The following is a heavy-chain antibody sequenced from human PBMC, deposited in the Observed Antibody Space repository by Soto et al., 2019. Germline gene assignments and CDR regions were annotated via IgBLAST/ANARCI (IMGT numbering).Heavy chain of an antibody. J-gene: IGHJ5*02. V-gene: IGHV4-31*03. D-gene: IGHD3-10*01. CDR2: IYYTGIT. CDR3: ARTIGSLSRCDP. CDR1: GGSISSSGYY. Sequence: SETLSLTCTVSGGSISSSGYYWSWILQHPGKGLEWIGYIYYTGITYYNPSLRSRVPISVDTFKNQFSLKLSSVTAAETAVYYCARTIGSLSRCDPWGQGTLVTVSS.